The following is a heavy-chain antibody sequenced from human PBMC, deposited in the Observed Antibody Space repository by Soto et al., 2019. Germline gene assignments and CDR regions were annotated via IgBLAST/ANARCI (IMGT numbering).Heavy chain of an antibody. CDR3: ARVAWGSGGLYYLDS. V-gene: IGHV4-59*01. CDR2: IHYSGST. Sequence: SETLSLTCTVTGASIKNYYWSCIRQPPGKGLEWIGYIHYSGSTNFNPSLKTRVSISIDTSRNQFSLKLGSVIAADTAVYYCARVAWGSGGLYYLDSWRQRTLVTVSS. J-gene: IGHJ4*02. CDR1: GASIKNYY. D-gene: IGHD7-27*01.